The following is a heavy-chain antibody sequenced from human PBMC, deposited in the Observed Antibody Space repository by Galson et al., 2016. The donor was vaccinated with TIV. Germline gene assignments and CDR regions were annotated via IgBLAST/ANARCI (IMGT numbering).Heavy chain of an antibody. Sequence: SVKVSCKASGGIFNSYAISWVRQAPGQGLEWMGRIIAIFGTTNYAQKFQGSVTITADVSPSTVYMEPRSLISEDTAVYYCARGSDYYDGSGYQNWGQGTLVTVSS. J-gene: IGHJ4*02. V-gene: IGHV1-69*13. CDR1: GGIFNSYA. CDR3: ARGSDYYDGSGYQN. D-gene: IGHD3-22*01. CDR2: IIAIFGTT.